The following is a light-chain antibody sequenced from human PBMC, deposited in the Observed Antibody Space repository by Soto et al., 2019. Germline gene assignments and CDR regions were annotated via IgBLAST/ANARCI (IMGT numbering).Light chain of an antibody. CDR1: TSNLGGNT. Sequence: QSVLTQPPSVSGTPGHKVSISGSGSTSNLGGNTVNWYQQLPGTAPKLLIYTNNQRPSGVPDRFSGSKSGTSASLAISDLRSEDEADFYCAAWDDSLNAVVFGGGTKLTV. CDR3: AAWDDSLNAVV. V-gene: IGLV1-44*01. J-gene: IGLJ2*01. CDR2: TNN.